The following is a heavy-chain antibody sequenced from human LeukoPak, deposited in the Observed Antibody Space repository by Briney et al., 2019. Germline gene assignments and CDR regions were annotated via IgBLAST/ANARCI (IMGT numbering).Heavy chain of an antibody. V-gene: IGHV4-4*09. CDR1: GGSISSYY. Sequence: SETLSLTCTVSGGSISSYYWNWIRQPPGKGLEWIGYIYTSGSTNYNPSLKSRITISVDTSKNQFSLKLSSVTAADTAVYYCARGDGYNYFIDYWGQGTLVTVSS. CDR2: IYTSGST. CDR3: ARGDGYNYFIDY. D-gene: IGHD5-24*01. J-gene: IGHJ4*02.